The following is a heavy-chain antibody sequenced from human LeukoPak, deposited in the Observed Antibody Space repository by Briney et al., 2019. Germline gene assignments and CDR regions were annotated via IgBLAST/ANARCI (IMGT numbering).Heavy chain of an antibody. CDR1: GFTFSSHG. V-gene: IGHV3-23*01. Sequence: PGGSLRLSCAASGFTFSSHGMNWVRQAPGKGLEWVSGISPSGGITYYTDSVKGRFTISRDNSKNTVSLQMNSLRGEDTALYYCASTRSSGWYSAAFDIWGQGTMVTVSS. D-gene: IGHD6-19*01. CDR2: ISPSGGIT. CDR3: ASTRSSGWYSAAFDI. J-gene: IGHJ3*02.